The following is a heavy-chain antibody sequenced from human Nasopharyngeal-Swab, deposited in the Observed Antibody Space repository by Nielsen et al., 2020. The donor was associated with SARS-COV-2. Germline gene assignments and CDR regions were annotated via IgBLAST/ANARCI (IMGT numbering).Heavy chain of an antibody. CDR2: IYYSGST. CDR1: GGSISSYY. CDR3: ARSIVVVPAGFDY. V-gene: IGHV4-59*01. Sequence: SETSLTCTVSGGSISSYYWSWIRQPPGKGLEWIGYIYYSGSTNYNPSLKSRVTISVDTSKNQFSLKLSSVTAADTAVHYCARSIVVVPAGFDYWGQGTLVTVSS. J-gene: IGHJ4*02. D-gene: IGHD2-2*01.